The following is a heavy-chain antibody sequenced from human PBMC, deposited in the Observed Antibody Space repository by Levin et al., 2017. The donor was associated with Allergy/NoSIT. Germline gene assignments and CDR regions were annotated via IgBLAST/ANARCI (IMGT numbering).Heavy chain of an antibody. CDR1: GGSISNYY. CDR2: IYYSGNT. V-gene: IGHV4-59*08. Sequence: SETLSLTCTVSGGSISNYYWNWIRQPPGKGLEWIGYIYYSGNTNYNPSLKSRVTISVDTSKNQFSLRLSSVTAADTAVYYCARSYYDTSGYYRVYWGQGTLVTVSS. CDR3: ARSYYDTSGYYRVY. D-gene: IGHD3-22*01. J-gene: IGHJ4*02.